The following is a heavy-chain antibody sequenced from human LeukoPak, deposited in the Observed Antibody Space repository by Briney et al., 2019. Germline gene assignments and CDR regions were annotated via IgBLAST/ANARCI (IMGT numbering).Heavy chain of an antibody. CDR2: ISYDGSNK. D-gene: IGHD1-26*01. CDR1: GFTFSSYA. J-gene: IGHJ4*02. V-gene: IGHV3-30-3*01. CDR3: ARDPRSYSGVY. Sequence: PGGSLRLSCAASGFTFSSYAMHWVRQAPGKGLEWVAVISYDGSNKYYADSVKGRFTISRDNSKNTLYLQMNSLRAEDTAVYYCARDPRSYSGVYWGQGTLVTVSS.